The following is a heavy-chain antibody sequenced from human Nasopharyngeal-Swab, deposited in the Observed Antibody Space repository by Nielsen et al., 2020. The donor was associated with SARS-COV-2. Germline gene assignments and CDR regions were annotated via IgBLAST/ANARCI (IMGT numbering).Heavy chain of an antibody. V-gene: IGHV3-74*01. Sequence: LSLTCAASGFTFRSHWMHWVRQAPGRGLVWVSYISTDGSHTTSADTVKGRFTISRDDAKNMLYLQMNSLRAEDTAVYYCARGGMGAVDYWGQGTLVTVSS. J-gene: IGHJ4*02. CDR2: ISTDGSHT. CDR1: GFTFRSHW. D-gene: IGHD1-26*01. CDR3: ARGGMGAVDY.